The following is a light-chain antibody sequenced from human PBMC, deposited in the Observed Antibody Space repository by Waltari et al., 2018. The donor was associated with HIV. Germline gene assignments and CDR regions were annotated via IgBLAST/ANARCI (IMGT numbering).Light chain of an antibody. CDR3: QQYGSSPWT. Sequence: EIVLTHSPGTLSLSQGERATLSCRASQSVSSSYLAWYQQKPGQAPRLLIYGASSRATGIPDRCSGSGSGTDFTLTISRLEPEDFAVYYCQQYGSSPWTFGQGTKVEIK. J-gene: IGKJ1*01. CDR2: GAS. V-gene: IGKV3-20*01. CDR1: QSVSSSY.